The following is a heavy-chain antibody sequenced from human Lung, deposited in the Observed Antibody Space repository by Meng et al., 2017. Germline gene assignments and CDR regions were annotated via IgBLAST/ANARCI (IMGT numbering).Heavy chain of an antibody. CDR3: ARGPTTMAHDFDY. CDR2: INHSGST. D-gene: IGHD4-11*01. CDR1: GGSFSDYY. V-gene: IGHV4-34*01. J-gene: IGHJ4*02. Sequence: QVRLQQWGAGLLRPSAPLLITCVVSGGSFSDYYWSWIRQPPGKGLEWIGEINHSGSTNYNPSLESRATISVDTSQNNLSLKLSSVTAADSAVYYCARGPTTMAHDFDYWGQGTLVTVSS.